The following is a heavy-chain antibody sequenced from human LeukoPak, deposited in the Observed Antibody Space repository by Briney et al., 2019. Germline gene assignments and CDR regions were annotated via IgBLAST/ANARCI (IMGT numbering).Heavy chain of an antibody. D-gene: IGHD3-16*02. CDR3: ARGRYLPLYFDY. CDR1: GFTFDDYA. CDR2: ISWNSGSI. J-gene: IGHJ4*02. Sequence: PGGSLRLSCAASGFTFDDYAMHWVRQAPGEGLEWVSGISWNSGSIGYADSVKGRFTISRDNSKNTLYLQMNSLRAEDTAVYYCARGRYLPLYFDYWGQGTLVTVSS. V-gene: IGHV3-9*01.